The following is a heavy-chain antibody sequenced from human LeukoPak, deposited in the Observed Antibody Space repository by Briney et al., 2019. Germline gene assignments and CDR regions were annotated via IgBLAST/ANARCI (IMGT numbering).Heavy chain of an antibody. CDR3: ARVLDSYGLRAADY. CDR1: GFTFSSYW. V-gene: IGHV3-7*01. D-gene: IGHD5-18*01. J-gene: IGHJ4*02. Sequence: GGSLRLSCAASGFTFSSYWMSWVRQAPGKGLKWVANIKQDGSEKYYVDSVKGRFTISRDNAKNSLYLQMNSLRAEDTAVYHCARVLDSYGLRAADYWGQGTLVTVSS. CDR2: IKQDGSEK.